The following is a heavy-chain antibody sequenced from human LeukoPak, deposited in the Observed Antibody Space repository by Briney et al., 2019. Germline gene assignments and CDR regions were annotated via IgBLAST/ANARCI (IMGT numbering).Heavy chain of an antibody. D-gene: IGHD1-26*01. CDR2: MYTGGTT. Sequence: GGSLRLSCAASGFTVSGTHMSWVRQAPGKGLDCVSAMYTGGTTYYADSVKGRFTISRDNSRNTLFLHMSSLRADDTAVYYCAKDGATSGGGLASWGQGTLVTVSS. J-gene: IGHJ4*02. CDR1: GFTVSGTH. CDR3: AKDGATSGGGLAS. V-gene: IGHV3-53*01.